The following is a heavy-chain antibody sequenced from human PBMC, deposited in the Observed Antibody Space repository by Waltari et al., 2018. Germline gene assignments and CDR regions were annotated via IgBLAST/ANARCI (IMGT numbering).Heavy chain of an antibody. J-gene: IGHJ5*02. CDR2: IFPSGNP. D-gene: IGHD3-9*01. V-gene: IGHV4-61*02. CDR1: GGSISTGSYY. Sequence: QVQLQESGPGLVRPSQTLSLSCSVSGGSISTGSYYWSWLRQPAVKGLEWIGRIFPSGNPDYNPSLKSRVTISADMSKNQISLHLTSLTAADTAVYYCARESLTGFENWFDPWGQGTLVTVSP. CDR3: ARESLTGFENWFDP.